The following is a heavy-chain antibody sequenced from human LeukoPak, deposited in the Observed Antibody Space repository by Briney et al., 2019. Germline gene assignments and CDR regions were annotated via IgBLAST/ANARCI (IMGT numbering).Heavy chain of an antibody. D-gene: IGHD2-15*01. Sequence: SGGSLRLSCAASGFTFSSYAMSWVRQAPGKGLEWVSAISGSGGSTYYADSVKGRFTISRDNAKNSLYLQMNSLRAEDTAVYYCAGQSRLGYCSGGSCYSQPFDPWGQGTLVTVS. CDR3: AGQSRLGYCSGGSCYSQPFDP. CDR2: ISGSGGST. J-gene: IGHJ5*02. V-gene: IGHV3-23*01. CDR1: GFTFSSYA.